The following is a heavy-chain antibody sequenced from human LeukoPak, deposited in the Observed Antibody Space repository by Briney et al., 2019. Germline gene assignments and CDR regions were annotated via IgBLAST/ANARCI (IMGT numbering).Heavy chain of an antibody. J-gene: IGHJ4*02. CDR1: GFTFSDYA. Sequence: GGSLRLSCTASGFTFSDYAMSWVRQAPGKGLEWVSGISGSGGSIRYADSVKGRFIISRDNSKNTLYLQMNSLRAEDTAVYYCAKGGDGYNXYFDYXXXETLVTVSS. D-gene: IGHD5-24*01. CDR3: AKGGDGYNXYFDY. V-gene: IGHV3-23*01. CDR2: ISGSGGSI.